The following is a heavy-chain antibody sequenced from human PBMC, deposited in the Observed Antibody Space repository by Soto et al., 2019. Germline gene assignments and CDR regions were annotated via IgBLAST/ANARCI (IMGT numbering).Heavy chain of an antibody. D-gene: IGHD6-19*01. Sequence: SETLSLTCTVSGGSISSYYWSWIRQPPGKGLEWIGYIYYSGSTNYNPSLKSRVTISVVTSKNQFSLKLSSVTAADTAVYYCAREVVAVAGYAFDIWGQGTMVTVSS. CDR2: IYYSGST. V-gene: IGHV4-59*01. CDR1: GGSISSYY. CDR3: AREVVAVAGYAFDI. J-gene: IGHJ3*02.